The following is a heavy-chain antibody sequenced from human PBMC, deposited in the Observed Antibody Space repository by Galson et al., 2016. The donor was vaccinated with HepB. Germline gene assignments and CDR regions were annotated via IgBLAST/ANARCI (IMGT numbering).Heavy chain of an antibody. J-gene: IGHJ6*02. CDR1: GYIFTNYG. V-gene: IGHV1-18*01. D-gene: IGHD1-7*01. CDR2: IAPYNGNT. Sequence: CKASGYIFTNYGLSWVRQAPGQGLEWMGWIAPYNGNTNYAQKFQGRVTMTADTSTSTAFMDLRSLRSDDTAVYYCARDPITTTTWYYYGLDVWGQGTAVTVSS. CDR3: ARDPITTTTWYYYGLDV.